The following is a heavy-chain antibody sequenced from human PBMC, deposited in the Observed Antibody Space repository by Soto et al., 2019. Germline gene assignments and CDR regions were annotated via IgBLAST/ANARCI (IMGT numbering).Heavy chain of an antibody. CDR3: ARDLLVSPGGHIMITFGGVRNWFDP. D-gene: IGHD3-16*01. J-gene: IGHJ5*02. Sequence: ASVKVSCKASGYTFTSYGISWVRQAPGQGLEWMGWISAYNGNTNYAQKLQGRVTMTTDTSTSTAYMELRSLRSDDTAVYYCARDLLVSPGGHIMITFGGVRNWFDPWGQGTLVTVSS. V-gene: IGHV1-18*01. CDR1: GYTFTSYG. CDR2: ISAYNGNT.